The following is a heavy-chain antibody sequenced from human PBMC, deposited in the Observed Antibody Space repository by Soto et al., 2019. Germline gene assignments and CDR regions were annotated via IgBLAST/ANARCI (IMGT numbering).Heavy chain of an antibody. V-gene: IGHV4-34*01. D-gene: IGHD6-6*01. CDR1: GGSFSGYY. Sequence: TSETLSLTCAVYGGSFSGYYWSWIRQPPGKGLEWIGEINHSGSTNYNPSLKSRVTISVDTSKNQFSLKLSSVTAADTAVYYCARVAARPDNWFDPWGQGTLVTVSS. CDR3: ARVAARPDNWFDP. CDR2: INHSGST. J-gene: IGHJ5*02.